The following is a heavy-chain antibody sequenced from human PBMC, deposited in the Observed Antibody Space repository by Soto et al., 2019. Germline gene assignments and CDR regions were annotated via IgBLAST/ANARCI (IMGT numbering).Heavy chain of an antibody. V-gene: IGHV3-30*18. CDR3: AKDTFYYDRSGYYTFDY. CDR1: GFTFSSYG. D-gene: IGHD3-22*01. Sequence: GGSLRLSCAASGFTFSSYGIRWVRQAPGKGLEGVAAISYDGSNEHYADSVKGRFTISRDNSKNTLYLQMNSLRAEDTAVYFCAKDTFYYDRSGYYTFDYWGQGTLVTGSS. J-gene: IGHJ4*02. CDR2: ISYDGSNE.